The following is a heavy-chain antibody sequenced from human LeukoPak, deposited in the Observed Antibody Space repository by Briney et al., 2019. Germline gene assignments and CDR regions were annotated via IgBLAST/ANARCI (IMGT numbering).Heavy chain of an antibody. CDR1: GGAISSYY. V-gene: IGHV4-4*07. Sequence: SETVSLTCTVSGGAISSYYWSWFRQPAGKGLGWIGCISLSGRTHYNPPLKSRVSMSVATSKNQFPLKLRSVTAADTAVYYCARDPWRGSELNAEYFQHWGQGTLVTVSS. CDR2: ISLSGRT. CDR3: ARDPWRGSELNAEYFQH. J-gene: IGHJ1*01. D-gene: IGHD1-26*01.